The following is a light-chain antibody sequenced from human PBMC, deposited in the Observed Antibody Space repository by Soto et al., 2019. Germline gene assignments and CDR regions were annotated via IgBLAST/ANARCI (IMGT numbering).Light chain of an antibody. Sequence: DIRMTQSPASLSASVGDRVTVTCRASQNIDKYLHWYQQKPGKAPNLLIFSASILQSGVPSRFIGSGSGTDFTLTISGLQPDDSATYYCQQYKTWWTFGQGTKVEIK. CDR2: SAS. J-gene: IGKJ1*01. CDR1: QNIDKY. V-gene: IGKV1-39*01. CDR3: QQYKTWWT.